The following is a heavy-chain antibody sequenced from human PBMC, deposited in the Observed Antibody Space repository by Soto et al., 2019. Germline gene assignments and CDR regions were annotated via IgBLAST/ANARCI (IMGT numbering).Heavy chain of an antibody. Sequence: GGSLRLSCAVSGFTFDDNAMHWIRQAPEKGLEWVSGINWKSDIGYADSVKGRFTISRDNAENSLYLQMNSLRAEDTALYYCAISQDRGGRTTFIYWGQGTKVTVSS. D-gene: IGHD3-16*01. CDR1: GFTFDDNA. V-gene: IGHV3-9*01. J-gene: IGHJ4*02. CDR3: AISQDRGGRTTFIY. CDR2: INWKSDI.